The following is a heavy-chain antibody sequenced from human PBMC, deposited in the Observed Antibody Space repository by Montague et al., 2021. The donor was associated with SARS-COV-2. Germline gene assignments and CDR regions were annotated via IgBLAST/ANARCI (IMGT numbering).Heavy chain of an antibody. J-gene: IGHJ3*02. Sequence: SETLSLTCTVSSGSISSYYWSWIRQPPGKGLEWIGYIYYSGSTNYNPSLKSRVTISVDTSKNQFSLKLSSVTAADTDVYYCARGAGYSSSWYLAFEIWGQGTMVTVSS. D-gene: IGHD6-13*01. CDR3: ARGAGYSSSWYLAFEI. CDR2: IYYSGST. V-gene: IGHV4-59*01. CDR1: SGSISSYY.